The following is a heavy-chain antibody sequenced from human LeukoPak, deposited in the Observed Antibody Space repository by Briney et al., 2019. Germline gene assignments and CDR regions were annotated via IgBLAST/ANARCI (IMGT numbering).Heavy chain of an antibody. V-gene: IGHV3-21*01. CDR3: AREDSSGYYYFDY. CDR2: ISSSSYI. Sequence: GGSLRLSCAASGFTFSSYSMNWVRQAPGKGLEWVSSISSSSYIYYADSVKGRFTISRDNAKNSLYLQMNSLRAEDTAVYYCAREDSSGYYYFDYWGQGTLVTVSS. J-gene: IGHJ4*02. D-gene: IGHD3-22*01. CDR1: GFTFSSYS.